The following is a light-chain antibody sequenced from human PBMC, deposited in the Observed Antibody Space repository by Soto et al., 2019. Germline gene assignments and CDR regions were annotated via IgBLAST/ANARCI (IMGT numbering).Light chain of an antibody. V-gene: IGKV1-39*01. CDR2: TAS. CDR3: QQSYSNPPT. Sequence: DIQMTQSPSSLSASVGDRVTITCRASESVITYLNWYRQKPGKAPNLLIHTASTLESGVPTRFSGSGSGTDFTLTISSLQPEDFGIYYCQQSYSNPPTVGGGTKVEIK. CDR1: ESVITY. J-gene: IGKJ4*01.